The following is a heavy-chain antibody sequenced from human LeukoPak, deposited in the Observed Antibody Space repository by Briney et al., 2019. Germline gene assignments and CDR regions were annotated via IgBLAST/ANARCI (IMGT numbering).Heavy chain of an antibody. CDR1: GFTFSSYT. D-gene: IGHD2-2*01. CDR2: ITGSGDTT. V-gene: IGHV3-23*01. J-gene: IGHJ4*02. Sequence: GGSLRLSCAASGFTFSSYTMSWVRQAPGKGLEWVSAITGSGDTTFYADSVKDRFTFSRDNSKNTLYLQVNSLRAEDTAVYYCAKGSTSGWTPKYFDHWGQGTLVAVSS. CDR3: AKGSTSGWTPKYFDH.